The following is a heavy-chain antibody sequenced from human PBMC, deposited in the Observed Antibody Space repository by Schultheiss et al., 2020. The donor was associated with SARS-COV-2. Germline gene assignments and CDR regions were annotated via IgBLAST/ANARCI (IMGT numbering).Heavy chain of an antibody. CDR2: ISSSSSYT. CDR1: GFTFSDYY. J-gene: IGHJ5*01. V-gene: IGHV3-11*03. CDR3: TRPRASVPGTRWFDS. Sequence: GGSLRLSCAASGFTFSDYYMSWIRQAPGKGLEWVSYISSSSSYTNYADSVKGRFTISRDNAKNSLYLQMNSLRAEDTAVYYCTRPRASVPGTRWFDSWGQGTLVTVSS. D-gene: IGHD6-19*01.